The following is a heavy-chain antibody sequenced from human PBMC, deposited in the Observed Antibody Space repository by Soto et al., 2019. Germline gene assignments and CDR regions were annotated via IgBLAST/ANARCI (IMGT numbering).Heavy chain of an antibody. Sequence: PSETLSLTCTVSGDSISNYYWTWIRQPPGKGLEWIGYLYYTGNVDYNPSLKSRVTMSLDTSNNQFSLKLTSVTAADTAVYYCARVFTVTTYAFDIWGQGIMVTVSS. CDR2: LYYTGNV. J-gene: IGHJ3*02. CDR3: ARVFTVTTYAFDI. D-gene: IGHD4-17*01. CDR1: GDSISNYY. V-gene: IGHV4-59*01.